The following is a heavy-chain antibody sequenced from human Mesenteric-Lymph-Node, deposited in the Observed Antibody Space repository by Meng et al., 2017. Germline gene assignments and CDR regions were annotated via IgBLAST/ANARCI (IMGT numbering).Heavy chain of an antibody. J-gene: IGHJ3*02. CDR3: AREDLRGITITTNDAFDI. CDR2: ISSSGSTI. D-gene: IGHD3-9*01. Sequence: GGSLRLSCAASGFTFSDYYMSWIRQAPGKGLEWVSYISSSGSTIYYADSVKGRFTISRDNAKNSLYLQMNSLRAEDTAVYYCAREDLRGITITTNDAFDIWGQGTMVTVSS. V-gene: IGHV3-11*01. CDR1: GFTFSDYY.